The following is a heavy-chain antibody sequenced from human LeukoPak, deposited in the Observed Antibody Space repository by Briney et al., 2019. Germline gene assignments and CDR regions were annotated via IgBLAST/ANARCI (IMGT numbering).Heavy chain of an antibody. J-gene: IGHJ6*03. CDR3: ARGISAYYYYMDV. V-gene: IGHV4-59*01. CDR1: GGSISSYY. CDR2: IYYGGTT. Sequence: SETLSLTCTVSGGSISSYYWSWIRQPPGKGLEWIGYIYYGGTTNYNPSLKSRVTISVDTSEKQFSLKLRSVTAEDTAMYYCARGISAYYYYMDVWGKGTTVTASS.